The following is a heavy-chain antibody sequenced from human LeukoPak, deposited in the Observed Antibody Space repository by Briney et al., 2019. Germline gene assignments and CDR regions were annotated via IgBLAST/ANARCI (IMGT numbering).Heavy chain of an antibody. V-gene: IGHV1-69*13. D-gene: IGHD4-23*01. CDR3: ARERLRWGFGVVY. Sequence: SVKVSCKASGGTFSSYAISWVRQAPGQGLEWMGGIIPIFGTANYAQKFQGRVTVTADESTSTAYMELSSLRSEDTAVYYCARERLRWGFGVVYWGQGTLVTVSS. J-gene: IGHJ4*02. CDR2: IIPIFGTA. CDR1: GGTFSSYA.